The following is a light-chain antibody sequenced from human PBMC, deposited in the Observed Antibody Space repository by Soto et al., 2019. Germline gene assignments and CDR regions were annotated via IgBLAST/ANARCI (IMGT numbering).Light chain of an antibody. J-gene: IGLJ1*01. CDR1: SSDVGGYNY. Sequence: QSALTQPASTSGSPGQSVTISCTGTSSDVGGYNYVSWYQQHPGKAPKLMIYEVSKRPSGVPDRFSGSKSGNTASLTVSGLQAEDEADYYCSSYAGSNSFVFGTGTELTVL. CDR3: SSYAGSNSFV. V-gene: IGLV2-8*01. CDR2: EVS.